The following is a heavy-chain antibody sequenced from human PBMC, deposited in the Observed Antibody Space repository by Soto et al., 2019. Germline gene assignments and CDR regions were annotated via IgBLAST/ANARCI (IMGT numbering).Heavy chain of an antibody. D-gene: IGHD3-16*01. CDR3: AKGGTLDYYYYMDV. CDR2: ISWNSGSI. Sequence: EVQLVESGGGWVQPGRSLRLSCAASGFTFDDYSMHWVRQAPGKGLEWVSGISWNSGSIGYADSVKGRFTISRDNAKNSLYLQMNSLRAEDTALYYCAKGGTLDYYYYMDVWGKGTTVTVSS. V-gene: IGHV3-9*01. CDR1: GFTFDDYS. J-gene: IGHJ6*03.